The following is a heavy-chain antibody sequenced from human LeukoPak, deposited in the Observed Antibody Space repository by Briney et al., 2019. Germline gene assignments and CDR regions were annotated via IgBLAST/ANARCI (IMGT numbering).Heavy chain of an antibody. CDR1: GFTVSSNY. Sequence: GGSLRPSCAASGFTVSSNYMSWVRQAPGKGLEWVSVIYSGGSTYYADSVKGRFTISRDNSKNTLYLQMNSLRAEDTAVYYCAREGSDYPFDYWGQGTLVTVSS. D-gene: IGHD4-17*01. CDR3: AREGSDYPFDY. CDR2: IYSGGST. J-gene: IGHJ4*02. V-gene: IGHV3-66*01.